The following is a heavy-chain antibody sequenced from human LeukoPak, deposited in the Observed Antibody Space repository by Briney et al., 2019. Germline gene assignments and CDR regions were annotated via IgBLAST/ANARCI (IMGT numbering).Heavy chain of an antibody. J-gene: IGHJ4*02. CDR2: IRYDGSNE. V-gene: IGHV3-30*02. CDR3: ARDKTGTRAFDY. CDR1: GFTLSSYG. D-gene: IGHD1-1*01. Sequence: GGSLRLSCAASGFTLSSYGIHWVRQAPGKGLELVSFIRYDGSNEYYADSVRGRFTISRDNSKNTLYLQMNSLRAQDTAVYYCARDKTGTRAFDYWGQGALVTVSS.